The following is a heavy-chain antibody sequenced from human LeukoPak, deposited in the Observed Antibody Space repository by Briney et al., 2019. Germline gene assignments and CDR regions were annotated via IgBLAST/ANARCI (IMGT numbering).Heavy chain of an antibody. Sequence: SETLSLTCTVSGYSISSGYYWGWIRQPPGKGLEWIGNIYHSGNTYYNPSLKSRVTMSVDSSKNQFSLNLSSVTAADTAVYYCARERGEEYSSGWYKRNYFDNWGQGTRVTVSS. V-gene: IGHV4-38-2*02. CDR3: ARERGEEYSSGWYKRNYFDN. D-gene: IGHD6-19*01. CDR1: GYSISSGYY. CDR2: IYHSGNT. J-gene: IGHJ4*02.